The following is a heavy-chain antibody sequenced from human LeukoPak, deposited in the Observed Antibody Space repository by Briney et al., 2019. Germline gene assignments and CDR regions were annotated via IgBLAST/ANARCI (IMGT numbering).Heavy chain of an antibody. V-gene: IGHV3-7*01. CDR1: GFTFSSYW. CDR2: IKEDVSHE. D-gene: IGHD2-2*01. J-gene: IGHJ3*02. CDR3: ASLYCSSISCGAFDI. Sequence: GGSLRLSCAASGFTFSSYWMNWVRQAPGKGLEWVANIKEDVSHENYVDSVKGRFTISRDNAKNSLYLQMNSLRAEDTAVYYCASLYCSSISCGAFDIWGQGTMVTVSS.